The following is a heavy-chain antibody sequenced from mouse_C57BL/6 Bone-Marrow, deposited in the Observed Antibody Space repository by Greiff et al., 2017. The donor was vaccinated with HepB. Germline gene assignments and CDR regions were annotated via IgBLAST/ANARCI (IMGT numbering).Heavy chain of an antibody. V-gene: IGHV5-4*03. J-gene: IGHJ3*01. D-gene: IGHD1-1*01. CDR2: ISDGGSYT. CDR1: GFTFSSYA. Sequence: EVKVVESGGGLVKPGGSLKLSCAASGFTFSSYAMSWVRQTPEKRLEWVATISDGGSYTYYPDNVKGRFTISRDNAKNNLYLQMSHLKSEDTAMYYCAPITTVVERSSWFAYWGQGTLVTVSA. CDR3: APITTVVERSSWFAY.